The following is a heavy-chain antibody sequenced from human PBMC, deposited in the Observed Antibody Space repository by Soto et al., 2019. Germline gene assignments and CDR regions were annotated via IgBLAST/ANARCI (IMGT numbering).Heavy chain of an antibody. CDR3: ARGRSSGGDYVDDPFDI. Sequence: VQLVQAGAEVMKPGAEVKVSGNASRYKFTRYGLTWVRHAPGQACDWMGRISGHNENTRNSQKLQGRVSITTDTSANTVFLELRSLRGDDTALYLCARGRSSGGDYVDDPFDIWGQGTLITVSS. V-gene: IGHV1-18*01. J-gene: IGHJ3*02. D-gene: IGHD6-25*01. CDR2: ISGHNENT. CDR1: RYKFTRYG.